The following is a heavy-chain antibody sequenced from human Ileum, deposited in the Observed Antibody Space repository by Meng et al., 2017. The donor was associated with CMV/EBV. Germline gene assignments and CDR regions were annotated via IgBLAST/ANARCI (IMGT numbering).Heavy chain of an antibody. Sequence: GESLKISCAASGFTVSSNYMSWVRQAPGKGLEWVSGFSDTGESTFYADSVQGRFTISRDNSKNTLYLQMNNLRTEDTAIYYCGKGSRSTSWYYFDHWGQGTLVTVSA. J-gene: IGHJ4*02. CDR1: GFTVSSNY. CDR2: FSDTGEST. CDR3: GKGSRSTSWYYFDH. V-gene: IGHV3-23*01. D-gene: IGHD2-2*01.